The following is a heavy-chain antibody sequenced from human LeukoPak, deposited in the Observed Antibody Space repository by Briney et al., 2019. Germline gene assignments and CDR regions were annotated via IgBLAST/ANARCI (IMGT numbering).Heavy chain of an antibody. D-gene: IGHD3-10*01. CDR2: ISWNSGSI. CDR1: GFTFDDYA. CDR3: ARDSPMLRETFDY. Sequence: GGSLRLSCAASGFTFDDYAMHWVRQAPGKGLEWVSGISWNSGSIGYADSVKGRFTISRDNAKNSLYLQMNSLRAEDTAVYYCARDSPMLRETFDYWGQGTLVTVSS. V-gene: IGHV3-9*01. J-gene: IGHJ4*02.